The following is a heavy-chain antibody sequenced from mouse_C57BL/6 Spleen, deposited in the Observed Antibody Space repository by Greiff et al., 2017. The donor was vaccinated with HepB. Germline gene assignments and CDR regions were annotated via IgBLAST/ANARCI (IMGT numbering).Heavy chain of an antibody. J-gene: IGHJ4*01. Sequence: EVKLVESGPGMVKPSQSLSLTCTVTGYSITSGYDWHWIRHFPGNKLEWMGYISYSGSTNYNPSLKSRISITHDTSKNHFFLKLNSVTTEDTATYYCARGDSKDAMDYWGQGTSVTVSS. CDR1: GYSITSGYD. CDR3: ARGDSKDAMDY. D-gene: IGHD2-5*01. CDR2: ISYSGST. V-gene: IGHV3-1*01.